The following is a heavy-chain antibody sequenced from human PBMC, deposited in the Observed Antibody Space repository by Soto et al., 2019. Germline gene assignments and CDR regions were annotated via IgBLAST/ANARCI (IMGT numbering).Heavy chain of an antibody. CDR3: AREEGGGYDHRWFDP. D-gene: IGHD5-12*01. V-gene: IGHV4-31*03. Sequence: QVQLQESGPGLVKPSQTLSLTCTVSGGSISSGGYYWSWIRQHPGKGLEWIGYIYYSGSTYYNPSLNSRVTRSVDASKNQCSLKLSSVTAADTAVYYCAREEGGGYDHRWFDPWGQGTLVTVSS. CDR2: IYYSGST. J-gene: IGHJ5*02. CDR1: GGSISSGGYY.